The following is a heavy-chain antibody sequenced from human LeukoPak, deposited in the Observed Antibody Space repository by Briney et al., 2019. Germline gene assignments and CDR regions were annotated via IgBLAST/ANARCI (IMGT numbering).Heavy chain of an antibody. D-gene: IGHD3-10*01. J-gene: IGHJ4*02. CDR1: GYTFTSYA. CDR2: INPNSGGT. CDR3: ARGPMVRELTYFDY. Sequence: ASVKVSCKASGYTFTSYAMHWVRQAPGQGLEWMGWINPNSGGTNYAQKFQGRVTMTRDTSISTAYMELSRLRSDDTAVYCCARGPMVRELTYFDYWGQGTLVTVSS. V-gene: IGHV1-2*02.